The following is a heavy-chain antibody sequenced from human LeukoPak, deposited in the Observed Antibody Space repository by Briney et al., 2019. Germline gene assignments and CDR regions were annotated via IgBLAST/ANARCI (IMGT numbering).Heavy chain of an antibody. CDR2: IYSDCTT. D-gene: IGHD6-13*01. Sequence: GGSLRLSCAASGFTVSSNYMTWVRQAPGKGLEWVSIIYSDCTTSYADSVKGRLIISRDNSKTTLYLQMNSLRAEDTAVYYCAREIQGSSWYRGMGYFDYWGQGTLVTVSS. CDR1: GFTVSSNY. V-gene: IGHV3-53*01. CDR3: AREIQGSSWYRGMGYFDY. J-gene: IGHJ4*02.